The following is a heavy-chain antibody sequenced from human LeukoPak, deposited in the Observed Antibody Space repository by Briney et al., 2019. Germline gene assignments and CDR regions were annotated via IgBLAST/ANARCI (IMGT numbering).Heavy chain of an antibody. CDR3: ALSSGTYRDSFDI. J-gene: IGHJ3*02. D-gene: IGHD1-26*01. Sequence: GGSLRLPCAASGFPFSNYVMNWVRLAPGKGLEWVSSISGSGTYIYSADSVKGRFTISRDNAKNSLYLQMNSLRVEDTAVYYCALSSGTYRDSFDIGGQGTKVTVSS. CDR2: ISGSGTYI. CDR1: GFPFSNYV. V-gene: IGHV3-21*01.